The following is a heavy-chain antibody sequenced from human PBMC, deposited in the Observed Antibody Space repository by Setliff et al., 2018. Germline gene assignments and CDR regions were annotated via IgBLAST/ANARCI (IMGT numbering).Heavy chain of an antibody. J-gene: IGHJ4*02. Sequence: ASVKVSCKASGYTFTNYAINWVRQAPGQGLEWVGWISAYSGNTYYAPKFQGRVIMTTDTSTTTAYMELRSLRSDDTAIYYCSRLVRFCTRTSCQRLSGDDYWGQGTLVTVSS. CDR3: SRLVRFCTRTSCQRLSGDDY. V-gene: IGHV1-18*01. CDR2: ISAYSGNT. CDR1: GYTFTNYA. D-gene: IGHD2-2*01.